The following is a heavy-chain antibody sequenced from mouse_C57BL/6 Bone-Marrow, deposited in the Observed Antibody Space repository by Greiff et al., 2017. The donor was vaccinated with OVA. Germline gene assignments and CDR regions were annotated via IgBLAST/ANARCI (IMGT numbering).Heavy chain of an antibody. CDR1: GYTFTSYW. CDR3: AKSPYYYGSSSYYAMDY. Sequence: VQLQQPGTELVKPGASVKLSCKASGYTFTSYWMHWVKQRPGQGLEWIGNINPSNGGTNYNEKFKSKATLTVDKSSSTAYMQLSSLTSEDSAVYYCAKSPYYYGSSSYYAMDYWGQGTSVTVSS. D-gene: IGHD1-1*01. CDR2: INPSNGGT. V-gene: IGHV1-53*01. J-gene: IGHJ4*01.